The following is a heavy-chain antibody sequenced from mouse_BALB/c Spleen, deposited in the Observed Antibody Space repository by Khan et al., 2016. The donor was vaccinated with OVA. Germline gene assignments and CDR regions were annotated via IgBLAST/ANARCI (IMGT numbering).Heavy chain of an antibody. CDR2: LYHGTDNT. J-gene: IGHJ2*01. CDR3: AREEALYDFDY. CDR1: GYIFTSYW. Sequence: QVQLKESGAELVRPGASVKLSCKTSGYIFTSYWIHWVKQRSGQGLEWIARLYHGTDNTYYNEKLKDKATLTADKSSSTAYMQLSSRKSEDSAVYCWAREEALYDFDYWGQGTTLTVSS. D-gene: IGHD1-1*01. V-gene: IGHV1-76*01.